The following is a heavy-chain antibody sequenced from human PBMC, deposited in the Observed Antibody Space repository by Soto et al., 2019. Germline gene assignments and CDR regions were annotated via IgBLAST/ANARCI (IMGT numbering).Heavy chain of an antibody. CDR2: IIPIFGTA. Sequence: QVQLVQSGAEVKKPGSSVKVSCKASGGTFSSYSINWVRQAPGQGLEWMGEIIPIFGTANYAQKFQGRVTITADESTSTVSMELSSLRSVATAGYYCARDGGRHSGGIDYWGQGALVSVSS. CDR1: GGTFSSYS. CDR3: ARDGGRHSGGIDY. V-gene: IGHV1-69*01. D-gene: IGHD1-26*01. J-gene: IGHJ4*02.